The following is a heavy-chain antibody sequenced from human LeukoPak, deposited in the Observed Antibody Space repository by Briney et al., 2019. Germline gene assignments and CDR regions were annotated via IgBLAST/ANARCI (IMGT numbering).Heavy chain of an antibody. V-gene: IGHV1-2*02. CDR3: ARIAARLDY. CDR1: GYTFTGYY. D-gene: IGHD6-6*01. CDR2: INPNSGGT. J-gene: IGHJ4*02. Sequence: GASVKVSCKASGYTFTGYYMHWVRQAPGQGLEWMGWINPNSGGTNYAQKFQGRVTMTTGTSTSTAYMELRSLRSDDTAVYYCARIAARLDYWGQGTLVTVSS.